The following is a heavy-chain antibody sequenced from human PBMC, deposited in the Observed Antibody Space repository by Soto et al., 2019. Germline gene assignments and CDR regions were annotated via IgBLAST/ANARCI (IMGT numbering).Heavy chain of an antibody. CDR1: GFTFGDYA. J-gene: IGHJ6*02. D-gene: IGHD1-26*01. Sequence: GGSLRLSCTASGFTFGDYAMSWSRQAPGKGLEWVGFIRSKAYGGTTEYAASVKGRFTISRDDSKSIAYLQMNSLKTEDTAVYYCTRDGGSYYYYYGMDVWGQGTTVTVSS. CDR2: IRSKAYGGTT. V-gene: IGHV3-49*03. CDR3: TRDGGSYYYYYGMDV.